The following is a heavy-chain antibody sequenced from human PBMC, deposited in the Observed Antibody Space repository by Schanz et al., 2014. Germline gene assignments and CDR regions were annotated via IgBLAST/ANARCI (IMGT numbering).Heavy chain of an antibody. Sequence: EVQLVESGGGLVQPGGSLRLSCTASGFTFSSYSMNWVRQAPGKGLEWVSYVSRSTPDIYYADSVKGRFTMSRDNAKNTLYLQMNGLRAEHTAVYHCVSSGSYSSYALWGQGTLVIVSS. V-gene: IGHV3-48*04. D-gene: IGHD3-10*01. CDR3: VSSGSYSSYAL. CDR2: VSRSTPDI. CDR1: GFTFSSYS. J-gene: IGHJ4*02.